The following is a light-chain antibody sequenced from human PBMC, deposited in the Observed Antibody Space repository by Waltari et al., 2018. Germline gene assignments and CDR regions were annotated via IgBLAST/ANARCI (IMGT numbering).Light chain of an antibody. Sequence: EIVLTQSPATLSLSPGERATLSCRASQNINTYLAWYQQKPGQAPRLLIYDASSRATCIPARFSGSGSGTDFTLTISSLEPEDFAVYYCQQRSNWPPPTFGGGTKVDI. J-gene: IGKJ4*01. CDR2: DAS. CDR1: QNINTY. V-gene: IGKV3-11*01. CDR3: QQRSNWPPPT.